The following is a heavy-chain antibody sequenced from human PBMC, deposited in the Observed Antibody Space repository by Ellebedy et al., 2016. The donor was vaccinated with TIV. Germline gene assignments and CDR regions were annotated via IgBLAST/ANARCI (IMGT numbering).Heavy chain of an antibody. J-gene: IGHJ4*02. Sequence: GGSLRLSXAASGFTFSSYSMNWIRQAPGKGLEWLSYISGSGNTVYYADSVKGRFTISRDNAKNSLFLQMNSLRVEDTAVYYCARADYGDFDNYWGQGTLVTVS. V-gene: IGHV3-48*04. CDR1: GFTFSSYS. D-gene: IGHD4-17*01. CDR3: ARADYGDFDNY. CDR2: ISGSGNTV.